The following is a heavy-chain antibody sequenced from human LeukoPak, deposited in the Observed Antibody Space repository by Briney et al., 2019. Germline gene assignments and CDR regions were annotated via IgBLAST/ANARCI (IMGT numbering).Heavy chain of an antibody. CDR2: ISYDGSNK. J-gene: IGHJ6*02. CDR3: AKDTRFSSSWYGPHAYYYYGMDV. Sequence: GGSLRLSCAASGFTFSSYGMHWVRQAPGKGLEWVAVISYDGSNKYYADSVKGRFTISRDHSKNTLYLQMNSLRAEDTAVYYCAKDTRFSSSWYGPHAYYYYGMDVWGQGATVTVSS. V-gene: IGHV3-30*18. CDR1: GFTFSSYG. D-gene: IGHD6-13*01.